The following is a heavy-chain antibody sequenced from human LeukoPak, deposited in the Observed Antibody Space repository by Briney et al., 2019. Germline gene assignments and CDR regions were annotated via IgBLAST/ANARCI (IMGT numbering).Heavy chain of an antibody. CDR1: GGSISSSNW. D-gene: IGHD3-22*01. CDR2: IYHSGST. Sequence: PSETLSLTCAVSGGSISSSNWWSWVRQPPGKGLEWIGEIYHSGSTNYNPSLKSRVTMSADTSKNEFSLKLISVTAADTAVYYCARAAFTSRGGDSSGYYPGWYFDYWGQGTLVTVSS. V-gene: IGHV4-4*02. J-gene: IGHJ4*02. CDR3: ARAAFTSRGGDSSGYYPGWYFDY.